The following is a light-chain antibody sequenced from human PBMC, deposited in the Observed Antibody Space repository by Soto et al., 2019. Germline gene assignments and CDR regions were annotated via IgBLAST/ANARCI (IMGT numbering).Light chain of an antibody. CDR2: AAS. Sequence: EIVLTQSPGTLSLSPGERATLSCRASQSVSSNFLAWYQQKSGQAPRLLIYAASSRATGIPGRFSGSGSGTGFTLTISRLEPEEFAVYYCQQYASSPITFGQGTRLEIK. CDR3: QQYASSPIT. CDR1: QSVSSNF. J-gene: IGKJ5*01. V-gene: IGKV3-20*01.